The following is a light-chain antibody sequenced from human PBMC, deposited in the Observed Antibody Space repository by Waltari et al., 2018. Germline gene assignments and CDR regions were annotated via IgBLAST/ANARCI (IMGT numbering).Light chain of an antibody. V-gene: IGLV2-23*02. CDR2: ETT. Sequence: QSALTQPASVSGSPGQSITISCSGVSSDTGSDNLGSWYQQHPDRAPKLIVYETTKRPSGVSHRFSGSKSANTASLTISGLQAEDEAEYYCCSYGDTGTVIFGGGTKLTVL. CDR3: CSYGDTGTVI. CDR1: SSDTGSDNL. J-gene: IGLJ2*01.